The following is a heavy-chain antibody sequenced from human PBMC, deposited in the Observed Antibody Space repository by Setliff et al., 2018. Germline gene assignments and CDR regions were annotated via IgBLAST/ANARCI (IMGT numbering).Heavy chain of an antibody. J-gene: IGHJ6*03. CDR2: AIPVFGTA. CDR1: GGTFSSYG. V-gene: IGHV1-69*05. CDR3: AREKVVVVSATSYHYYMDV. Sequence: GASVKVSCKASGGTFSSYGISWVRQAPGQGLEWMGGAIPVFGTANYAQEFQGRVTITTDESTNTAYMELSSLRSEDTAMYYCAREKVVVVSATSYHYYMDVWGKGTTVTVSS. D-gene: IGHD2-15*01.